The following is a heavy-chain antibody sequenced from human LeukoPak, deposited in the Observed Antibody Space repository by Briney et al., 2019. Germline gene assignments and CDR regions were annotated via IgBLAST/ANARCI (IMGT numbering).Heavy chain of an antibody. CDR1: GFTFSNYV. V-gene: IGHV3-23*01. Sequence: GGSLRLSCAASGFTFSNYVMSWVRQAPGKGLEWVSGISGGAGSTYYTDSVKGRFTISRDNSKNTLYLQMNSLRAEDTAVYYCAKSPVGVIVAEYYFDYWGQGTLVTVSS. CDR2: ISGGAGST. CDR3: AKSPVGVIVAEYYFDY. J-gene: IGHJ4*02. D-gene: IGHD2-21*01.